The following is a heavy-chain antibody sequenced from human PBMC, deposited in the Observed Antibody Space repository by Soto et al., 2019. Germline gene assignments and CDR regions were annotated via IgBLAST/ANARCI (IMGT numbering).Heavy chain of an antibody. CDR2: INHLGIT. J-gene: IGHJ5*02. D-gene: IGHD6-13*01. CDR1: GGSFSDYF. CDR3: ARGAHYSSPFRWFDP. V-gene: IGHV4-34*01. Sequence: SETLSLTCAVYGGSFSDYFCGWIRQPPGKGLEWIGEINHLGITNYNPSLKSRVTISVDTSKNQFSLKLNSVTAADTAVYYCARGAHYSSPFRWFDPWGQGTLVTVSS.